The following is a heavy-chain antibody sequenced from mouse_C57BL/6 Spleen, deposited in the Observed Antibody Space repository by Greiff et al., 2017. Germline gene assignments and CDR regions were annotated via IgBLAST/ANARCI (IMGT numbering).Heavy chain of an antibody. J-gene: IGHJ2*01. Sequence: VQLQQPGAELVKPGASVKMSCKASGYTFTSYWITWVKQRPGQGLEWIGDIYPGSGSTNYNEKFKSKATLTVDTSSSTAYMQLSSLTSEYSAFYYCARFYYSNCRYYFDYWGQGTTLPVSS. CDR1: GYTFTSYW. CDR3: ARFYYSNCRYYFDY. CDR2: IYPGSGST. V-gene: IGHV1-55*01. D-gene: IGHD2-5*01.